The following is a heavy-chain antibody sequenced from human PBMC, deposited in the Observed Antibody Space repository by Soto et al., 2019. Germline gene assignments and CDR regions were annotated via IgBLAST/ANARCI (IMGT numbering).Heavy chain of an antibody. CDR3: ARECIQLWFQKQENLFDP. J-gene: IGHJ5*02. CDR2: IYTSGST. Sequence: QVQLQESGPGLVKPSETLSLTCTVSGGSISSYYWSWIRQPAGKGLEWIRRIYTSGSTNYNPSLKYRVTMSADTSKNQFSLKLSSVTSADTAVYYCARECIQLWFQKQENLFDPWGQGTLVTVSS. CDR1: GGSISSYY. V-gene: IGHV4-4*07. D-gene: IGHD5-18*01.